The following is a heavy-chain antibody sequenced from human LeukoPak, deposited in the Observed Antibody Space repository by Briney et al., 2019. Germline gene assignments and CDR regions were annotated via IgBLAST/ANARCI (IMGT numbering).Heavy chain of an antibody. V-gene: IGHV1-2*02. CDR3: ARDLEDVYYMDV. Sequence: ASVKVSCKASGYTFTSYDINWVRQATGQGLEWMGWMNPNSGGTNYAQKFQGRVTMTRDTSISTAYMELSRLRSDDTAVYYCARDLEDVYYMDVWGKGTTVTVSS. J-gene: IGHJ6*03. CDR1: GYTFTSYD. CDR2: MNPNSGGT. D-gene: IGHD3-3*01.